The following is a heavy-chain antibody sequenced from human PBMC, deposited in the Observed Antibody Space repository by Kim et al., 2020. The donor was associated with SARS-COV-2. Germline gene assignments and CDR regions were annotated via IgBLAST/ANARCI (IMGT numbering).Heavy chain of an antibody. CDR1: GGTFSSYA. CDR3: ARVSVPYYYDSSGYYYLEPFDY. CDR2: IIPIFGTA. Sequence: SVKVSCKASGGTFSSYAISWVRQAPGQGLEWMGGIIPIFGTANYAQKFQGRVTITADESTSTAYMELSSLRSEDTAVYYCARVSVPYYYDSSGYYYLEPFDYWGQGTLVTVSS. D-gene: IGHD3-22*01. J-gene: IGHJ4*02. V-gene: IGHV1-69*13.